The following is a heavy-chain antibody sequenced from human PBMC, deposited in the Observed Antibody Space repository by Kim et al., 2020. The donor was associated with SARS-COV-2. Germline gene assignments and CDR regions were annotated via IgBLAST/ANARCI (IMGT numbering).Heavy chain of an antibody. CDR1: GINFSYYY. D-gene: IGHD4-17*01. CDR2: MSSSGGYT. J-gene: IGHJ2*01. Sequence: GGSLRLSCAASGINFSYYYMSWIRQAPGKGLEWVSYMSSSGGYTKYADSVRGRFTISRDNAKNTLYLEMNSLRDEDTAVYYCVRIAVRADNWYF. CDR3: VRIAVRADNWYF. V-gene: IGHV3-11*03.